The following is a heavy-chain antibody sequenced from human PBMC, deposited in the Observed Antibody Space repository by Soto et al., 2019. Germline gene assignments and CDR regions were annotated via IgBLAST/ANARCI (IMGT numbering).Heavy chain of an antibody. V-gene: IGHV3-7*01. D-gene: IGHD3-16*01. CDR2: IKQDESEK. J-gene: IGHJ4*02. Sequence: EVQLVESGGGLVQPGGSLRISCTVSGFSFSSYWMSWVRQAPGKGLEWVASIKQDESEKYYVGSVKGRFTISRDNADDSLFLKMNSLSADDTAVYFCVRDVAFDYVNWGQGTLVTVSS. CDR3: VRDVAFDYVN. CDR1: GFSFSSYW.